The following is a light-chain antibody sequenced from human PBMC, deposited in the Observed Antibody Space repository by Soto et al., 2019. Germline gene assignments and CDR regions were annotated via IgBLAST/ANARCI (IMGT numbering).Light chain of an antibody. J-gene: IGKJ1*01. CDR3: QQYFSYPWT. Sequence: DIQMTQSPSTLSASVGDRVTITCRASQRINDWLAWYQQKPGKAPNLLIYKASSLQSGVPSRFRGSGSVTEFPLTISSLQPDDFATCYCQQYFSYPWTFGQGTKVEIK. CDR1: QRINDW. CDR2: KAS. V-gene: IGKV1-5*03.